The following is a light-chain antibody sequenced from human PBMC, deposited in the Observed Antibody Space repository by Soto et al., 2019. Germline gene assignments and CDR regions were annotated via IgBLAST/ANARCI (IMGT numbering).Light chain of an antibody. J-gene: IGLJ2*01. V-gene: IGLV1-40*01. CDR3: QSYDSSLSSSV. CDR2: GNS. CDR1: SSNIGAGSD. Sequence: QSVLTQPPSVSGAPGQRVTISCTGSSSNIGAGSDVHWYQQLPGTAPKLLIYGNSNRPSGVPDRFSGSKSGTSASLAITGLQAGDEADYYCQSYDSSLSSSVFGGGTKLTVL.